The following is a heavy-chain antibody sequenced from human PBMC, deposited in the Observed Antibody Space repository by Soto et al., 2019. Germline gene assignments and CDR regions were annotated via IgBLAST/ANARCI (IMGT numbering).Heavy chain of an antibody. J-gene: IGHJ6*02. V-gene: IGHV3-7*01. Sequence: ESGGGLVQPGGSLRLSCAVSGFTFGSYWMNWVRLIPGKGLEWVAYIKPDGSATYYVDSVKGRFTISRDNAKNSLYLQMNSLRVEDTSVYYCAKSRKISIVAILAGTPIYYYYGMDVWGQGTTVTVSS. CDR3: AKSRKISIVAILAGTPIYYYYGMDV. D-gene: IGHD2-15*01. CDR2: IKPDGSAT. CDR1: GFTFGSYW.